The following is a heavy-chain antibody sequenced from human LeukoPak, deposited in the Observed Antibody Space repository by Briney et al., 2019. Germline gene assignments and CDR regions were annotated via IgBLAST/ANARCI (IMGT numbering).Heavy chain of an antibody. CDR3: TTGHSSSFQY. D-gene: IGHD6-6*01. CDR1: GFTFSNAW. CDR2: LKSKTDGGTT. V-gene: IGHV3-15*01. Sequence: GGSLRLSCAASGFTFSNAWMSWVRQAPGKGLEWVGRLKSKTDGGTTDYAAPVKGRFTILRDDSKNTLYLQMNSLKTEDTAVYYCTTGHSSSFQYWGQGTLVTVPS. J-gene: IGHJ4*02.